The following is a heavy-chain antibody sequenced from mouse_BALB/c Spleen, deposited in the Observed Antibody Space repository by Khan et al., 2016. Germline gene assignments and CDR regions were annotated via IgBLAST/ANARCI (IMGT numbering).Heavy chain of an antibody. D-gene: IGHD1-1*01. Sequence: EVKLLESGGGLVQPGGSLKLSCAASGFDFSRYWMSWVRQAPGKGLDWIGEINPDSSTINYTPSLKDKFIISRDNAKNTLYLQMSKVRSEDTALYYCARAGYYGYLAYWCQGTLVTVSA. CDR2: INPDSSTI. CDR3: ARAGYYGYLAY. J-gene: IGHJ3*01. CDR1: GFDFSRYW. V-gene: IGHV4-1*02.